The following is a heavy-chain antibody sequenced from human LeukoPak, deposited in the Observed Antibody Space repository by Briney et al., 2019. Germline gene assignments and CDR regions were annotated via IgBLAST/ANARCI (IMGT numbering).Heavy chain of an antibody. CDR1: GFAFSTYS. V-gene: IGHV3-21*01. D-gene: IGHD5-12*01. Sequence: GGSLRLSCAASGFAFSTYSMNWVRQAPGKGLEWVSSVSRSSRFIFYADSVQGRFTISRDDAEDSLFLQMNSLRAEDTAVYYCARVSDAFDYFFDSWGQGTLVTVSS. CDR2: VSRSSRFI. CDR3: ARVSDAFDYFFDS. J-gene: IGHJ4*02.